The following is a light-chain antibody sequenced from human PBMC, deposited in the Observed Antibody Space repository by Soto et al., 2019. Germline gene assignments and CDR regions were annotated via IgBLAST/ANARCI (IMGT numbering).Light chain of an antibody. CDR3: QQHGSSPWT. CDR1: QSVSSSY. J-gene: IGKJ1*01. CDR2: SAS. V-gene: IGKV3-20*01. Sequence: EIVLTQSPGTLSLSPGERATLSCRASQSVSSSYLAWYQQKPGQAPRLLIYSASSRATGIPDRFSGSGSGTDFTLTISRLEPEDFAVYYCQQHGSSPWTFGQGTKVEMK.